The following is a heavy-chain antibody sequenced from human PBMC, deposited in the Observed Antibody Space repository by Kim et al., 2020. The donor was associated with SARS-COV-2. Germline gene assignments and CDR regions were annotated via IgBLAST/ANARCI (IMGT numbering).Heavy chain of an antibody. V-gene: IGHV5-51*01. Sequence: GESLQISCKGSGYSFTSYWIGWVRQMPGKGLEWMGIIYPGDSDTRYSPSFQGQVTISADKSISTAYLQWSSLKASDTAMYYCARLGRYCSGGSCYDDDYWGQGTLVTVSS. CDR2: IYPGDSDT. J-gene: IGHJ4*02. CDR3: ARLGRYCSGGSCYDDDY. D-gene: IGHD2-15*01. CDR1: GYSFTSYW.